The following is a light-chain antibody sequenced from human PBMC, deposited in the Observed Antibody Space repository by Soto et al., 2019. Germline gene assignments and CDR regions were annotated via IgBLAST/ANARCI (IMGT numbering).Light chain of an antibody. CDR3: QTWGTGIRWV. J-gene: IGLJ3*02. V-gene: IGLV4-69*01. CDR2: LNSDGSH. Sequence: QSVLTQSPSASASLGASVKLTCTLSSGHSSYAIAWHQQQPEKGPRYLMKLNSDGSHSKGDGIPDRFSGSSSGAERYLTISSLQSEDEADYYCQTWGTGIRWVFGGGTMLTVL. CDR1: SGHSSYA.